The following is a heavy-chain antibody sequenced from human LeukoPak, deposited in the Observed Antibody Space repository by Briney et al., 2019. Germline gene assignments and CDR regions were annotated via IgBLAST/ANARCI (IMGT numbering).Heavy chain of an antibody. Sequence: GGSPRHSCAPSGFTLSIYRMHWVRQALGKGLGWVSRINSDGSGTSYADSVKGRFTISRDNAKNTLYLQMNSLRAEDTAVYYCARVSGVWGKGTTVTVSS. CDR3: ARVSGV. J-gene: IGHJ6*04. CDR2: INSDGSGT. V-gene: IGHV3-74*01. CDR1: GFTLSIYR.